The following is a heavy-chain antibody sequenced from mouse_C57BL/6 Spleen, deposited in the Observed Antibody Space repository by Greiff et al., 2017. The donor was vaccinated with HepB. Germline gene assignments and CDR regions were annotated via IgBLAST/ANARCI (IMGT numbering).Heavy chain of an antibody. CDR2: IDPEDGET. D-gene: IGHD2-3*01. CDR1: GFNIKDYY. CDR3: ARGGWLLTSDWYFDV. Sequence: VQLKESGAELVKPGASVKLSCTASGFNIKDYYMHWVKQRTEQGLEWIGRIDPEDGETKYAPKFQGKATMTADTSSNTAYLQLSSLTSEDTAVEYCARGGWLLTSDWYFDVWGTGTTVTVSS. J-gene: IGHJ1*03. V-gene: IGHV14-2*01.